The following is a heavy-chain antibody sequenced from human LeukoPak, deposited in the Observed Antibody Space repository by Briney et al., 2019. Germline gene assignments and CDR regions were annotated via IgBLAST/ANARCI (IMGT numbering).Heavy chain of an antibody. CDR1: GFTFSTHA. Sequence: GGSLRLSCAASGFTFSTHAMSWVRQTPEKGLQWVSTVSGNGGVTYHADSVKGRFTITRDNAKNTLYLQMNSLRAEDTAVYYCAKGQGVYSSSWPNFDYWGQGTLVAVSS. V-gene: IGHV3-23*01. CDR2: VSGNGGVT. J-gene: IGHJ4*02. CDR3: AKGQGVYSSSWPNFDY. D-gene: IGHD6-13*01.